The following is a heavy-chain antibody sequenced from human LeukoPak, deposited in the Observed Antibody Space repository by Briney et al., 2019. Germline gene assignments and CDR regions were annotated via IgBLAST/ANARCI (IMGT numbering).Heavy chain of an antibody. D-gene: IGHD1-7*01. CDR2: MNPNSGNT. CDR1: GYTFTRYD. V-gene: IGHV1-8*01. J-gene: IGHJ5*02. CDR3: ARGSPGITGTRRGDNWFDP. Sequence: ASVKASCKASGYTFTRYDINSVRQATGQGLEWMGWMNPNSGNTGYAQKFQGRVTMTRNTALSTAYMEPSSLRSEDTAVDYCARGSPGITGTRRGDNWFDPWGQRTLVTVSS.